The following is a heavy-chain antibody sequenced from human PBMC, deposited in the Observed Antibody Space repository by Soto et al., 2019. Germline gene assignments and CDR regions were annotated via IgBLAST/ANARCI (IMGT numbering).Heavy chain of an antibody. D-gene: IGHD5-12*01. CDR3: ASNLRYSGYDYYYYGMDV. CDR2: IYYSGST. V-gene: IGHV4-59*01. J-gene: IGHJ6*02. CDR1: GGSISSYY. Sequence: SETLSLTCTVSGGSISSYYWSWIRQPPGKGLEWIGYIYYSGSTNYNPSLKSRVTISVDTSKNQFSLKLSSVTAADTAVYYCASNLRYSGYDYYYYGMDVWGQGTTVTVSS.